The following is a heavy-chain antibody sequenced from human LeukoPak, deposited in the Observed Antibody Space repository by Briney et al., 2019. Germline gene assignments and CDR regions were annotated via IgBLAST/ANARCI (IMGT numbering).Heavy chain of an antibody. CDR3: ARHRTGDTKVFDY. D-gene: IGHD1-26*01. CDR2: IYYSGIT. V-gene: IGHV4-59*08. Sequence: PSATLSLTCTVSGGSINNYYWRWIRQPPGKGLEWIGQIYYSGITSYNPSLESRVTVSVETSKNQCSLRLSSVTAADTAVYYCARHRTGDTKVFDYWGQGTLVIVSS. CDR1: GGSINNYY. J-gene: IGHJ4*02.